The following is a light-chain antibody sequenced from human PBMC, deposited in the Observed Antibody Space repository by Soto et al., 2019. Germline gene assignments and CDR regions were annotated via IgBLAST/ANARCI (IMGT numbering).Light chain of an antibody. V-gene: IGKV3-11*01. CDR2: DAS. CDR3: QQRNHWYT. J-gene: IGKJ2*01. CDR1: QSVRTY. Sequence: VLTQSPATLSLSPGERATLSCRASQSVRTYLAWYQQKPGQAPRLLIYDASNRATGIPARFSGSGSGTDFTLTISSLEPEDFAVYYCQQRNHWYTFGQGTKLESK.